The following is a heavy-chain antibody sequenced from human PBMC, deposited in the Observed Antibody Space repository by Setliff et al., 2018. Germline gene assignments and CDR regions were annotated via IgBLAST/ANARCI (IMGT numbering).Heavy chain of an antibody. CDR2: MNPNSGHT. Sequence: GASVKVSCKASGYTFTSYDINWVRQATGHGLEWMGWMNPNSGHTGYAKKFQGRVTITRNTSISTTYMELSSLRSEDTAVYYCARWSRSGGKGGYNWFDPGVQGTPVTVSA. V-gene: IGHV1-8*03. CDR1: GYTFTSYD. CDR3: ARWSRSGGKGGYNWFDP. D-gene: IGHD2-15*01. J-gene: IGHJ5*02.